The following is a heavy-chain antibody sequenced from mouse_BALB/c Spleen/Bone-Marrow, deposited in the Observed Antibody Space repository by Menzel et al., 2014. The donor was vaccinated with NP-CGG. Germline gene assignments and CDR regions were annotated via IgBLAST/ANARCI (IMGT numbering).Heavy chain of an antibody. CDR3: ARHLYGNYGAMDY. V-gene: IGHV5-12*02. J-gene: IGHJ4*01. Sequence: EVKLMESGGGLVQPGGSLKLSCATSGFTFXDYYMYWVRQTPEKRLERVAYIGNGGGSTYYPDTVKGRFTISRDNAKNTLYLQMSRLKSEDTAMYYCARHLYGNYGAMDYWGQGTSVTVSS. D-gene: IGHD2-1*01. CDR2: IGNGGGST. CDR1: GFTFXDYY.